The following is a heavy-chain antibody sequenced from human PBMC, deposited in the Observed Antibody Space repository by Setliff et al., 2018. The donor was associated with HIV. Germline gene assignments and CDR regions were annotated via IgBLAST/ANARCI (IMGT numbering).Heavy chain of an antibody. Sequence: GGSLRLSCAASGFIFSSYAMHWVCQAPDKGLEWVAVMSYDGINKYYADSVKGRFTIARDNSKNTLYLQMNSLRAEDTAVYYCARERLRFLEWLPLDYWGQGTLVTVSS. CDR2: MSYDGINK. D-gene: IGHD3-3*01. CDR1: GFIFSSYA. CDR3: ARERLRFLEWLPLDY. V-gene: IGHV3-30*01. J-gene: IGHJ4*02.